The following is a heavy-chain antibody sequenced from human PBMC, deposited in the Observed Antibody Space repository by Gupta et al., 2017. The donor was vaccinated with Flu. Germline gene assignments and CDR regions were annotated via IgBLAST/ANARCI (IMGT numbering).Heavy chain of an antibody. CDR1: GFTFGDYA. V-gene: IGHV3-49*04. CDR3: TRAYVGSTVSFFYQTCGDYFDY. J-gene: IGHJ4*02. Sequence: VQLVESGGGLVQPGRSLRLSCTASGFTFGDYAMSWVRQAPGKGLEWVGFIRSKAYGGTTEYAASVKGRFTISRDDSKSIAYLQMNLLKTEDTAVYYCTRAYVGSTVSFFYQTCGDYFDYWGQGTLGTVAS. D-gene: IGHD4-11*01. CDR2: IRSKAYGGTT.